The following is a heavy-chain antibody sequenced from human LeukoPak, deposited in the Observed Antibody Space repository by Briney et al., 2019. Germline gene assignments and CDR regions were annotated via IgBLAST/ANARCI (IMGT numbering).Heavy chain of an antibody. V-gene: IGHV4-39*01. CDR1: GGSISSSSYC. CDR3: ARQLEYYYYMDV. D-gene: IGHD1-1*01. J-gene: IGHJ6*03. Sequence: KPSETLSLTCTVSGGSISSSSYCWGWIRQPPGKGLEWIGSIYYSGSTYYNPSLKSRVTISVDTSKNQFSLKLSSVTAADTAVYYCARQLEYYYYMDVWGKGTTVTVSS. CDR2: IYYSGST.